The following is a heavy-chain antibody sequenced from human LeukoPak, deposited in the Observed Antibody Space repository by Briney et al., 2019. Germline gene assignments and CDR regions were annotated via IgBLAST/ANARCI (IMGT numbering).Heavy chain of an antibody. D-gene: IGHD6-13*01. Sequence: GGSLRLSCAAAGFTFSSYAMSWVRQAPGKGLEWVSAISGSGGSTYYADSVKGRFTISRDNSKNTLYLQMNSLRAEDTAVYYCAKGLAAAGTPEGWFDPWGQGTLVTVSS. CDR1: GFTFSSYA. V-gene: IGHV3-23*01. J-gene: IGHJ5*02. CDR3: AKGLAAAGTPEGWFDP. CDR2: ISGSGGST.